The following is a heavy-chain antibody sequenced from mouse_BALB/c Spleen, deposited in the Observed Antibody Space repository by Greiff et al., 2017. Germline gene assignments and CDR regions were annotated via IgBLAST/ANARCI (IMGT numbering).Heavy chain of an antibody. D-gene: IGHD2-4*01. CDR3: ARGSDYDYDGAY. CDR1: GFAFSSYD. Sequence: DVMLVESGGGLVKPGGSLKLSCAASGFAFSSYDMSWVRQTPEKRLEWVAYISSGGSYTYYPDTVTGRFTISRDNAKNTLYLEMSSLRSEDTAMYYCARGSDYDYDGAYWGQGTLVTVSA. J-gene: IGHJ3*01. V-gene: IGHV5-9-4*01. CDR2: ISSGGSYT.